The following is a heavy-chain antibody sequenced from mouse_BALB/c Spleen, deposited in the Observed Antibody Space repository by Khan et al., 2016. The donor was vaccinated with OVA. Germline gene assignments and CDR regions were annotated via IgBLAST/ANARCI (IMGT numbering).Heavy chain of an antibody. Sequence: VQLQESGAELARPGASVKMSCKASGYIFTGYMIHWVKQRPGQGLEWIGAINPSGDYNNYNQKFKGQATMTGDKSSSTAYLQLSSLTSEDSAVYYCARGGYGSFGYWGQGTLVTVSA. CDR2: INPSGDYN. CDR1: GYIFTGYM. V-gene: IGHV1-4*01. J-gene: IGHJ3*01. D-gene: IGHD1-1*01. CDR3: ARGGYGSFGY.